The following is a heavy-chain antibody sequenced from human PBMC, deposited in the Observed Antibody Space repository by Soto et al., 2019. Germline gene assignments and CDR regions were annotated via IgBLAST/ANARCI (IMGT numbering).Heavy chain of an antibody. J-gene: IGHJ4*02. CDR3: ARQQGTGDYIDF. V-gene: IGHV5-51*01. CDR1: GYTFTRNR. Sequence: RXESLQIYCKGSGYTFTRNRNSWVRQMPGMGLEWMAFIYPGDSDTKYSPSFQGQVTVSADKSISTAYLQWNSLKASDSAMYYCARQQGTGDYIDFWGQGTLVTVSS. CDR2: IYPGDSDT. D-gene: IGHD3-9*01.